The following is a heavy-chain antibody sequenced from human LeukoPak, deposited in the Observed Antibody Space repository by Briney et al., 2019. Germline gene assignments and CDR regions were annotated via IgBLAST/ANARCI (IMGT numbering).Heavy chain of an antibody. J-gene: IGHJ4*02. CDR3: AKGNVAVPAVVDY. Sequence: GGSLRLSCAASGFTFNDYGMHWVRQDPGKGLEFVAYIRYDGGEKYYADSVRGRFTISRDNSKSTLYLQMNSLRPEDTAVFYCAKGNVAVPAVVDYWGQGTLVTVSS. V-gene: IGHV3-30*02. CDR1: GFTFNDYG. CDR2: IRYDGGEK. D-gene: IGHD2-2*01.